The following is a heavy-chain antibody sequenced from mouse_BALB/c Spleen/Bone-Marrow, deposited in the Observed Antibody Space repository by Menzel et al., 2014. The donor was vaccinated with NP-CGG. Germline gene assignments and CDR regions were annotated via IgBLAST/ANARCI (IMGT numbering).Heavy chain of an antibody. D-gene: IGHD1-1*01. CDR2: IRNKPNGYTT. J-gene: IGHJ2*01. Sequence: EVKVEESGGGLVQPGGSLRLSCATSGFTFTDYYMSWVRQPPGKALEWLGFIRNKPNGYTTEYSASVKGRFTISSDNSQSILYLQMNTLRAEDSATYYCARDDYGRGYWGQGTTLIVSS. V-gene: IGHV7-3*02. CDR1: GFTFTDYY. CDR3: ARDDYGRGY.